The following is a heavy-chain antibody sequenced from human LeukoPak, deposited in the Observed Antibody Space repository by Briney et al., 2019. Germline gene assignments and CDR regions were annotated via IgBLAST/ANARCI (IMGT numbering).Heavy chain of an antibody. CDR1: GGSISSGGYY. J-gene: IGHJ5*02. V-gene: IGHV4-31*03. CDR2: IYYSGST. CDR3: ARGQPRYWFDP. Sequence: SETLSLTCTVSGGSISSGGYYWSWIRQHPGKGLEWIGYIYYSGSTYYNPSLKSRVTISVDTSKNQFSLKLSSVTAAGTAVYYCARGQPRYWFDPWGQGTLVTVSS.